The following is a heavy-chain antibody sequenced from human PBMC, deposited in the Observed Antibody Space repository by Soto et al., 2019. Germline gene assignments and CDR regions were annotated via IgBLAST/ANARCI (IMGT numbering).Heavy chain of an antibody. CDR2: IDPVDSYA. J-gene: IGHJ5*02. CDR1: GFSFTNYW. CDR3: ARIESIARNWFDP. V-gene: IGHV5-10-1*01. Sequence: GESLKISCKTSGFSFTNYWITWVRQVPGKGLEWMGNIDPVDSYANYSPSFQGHVTFSVDTSISTAFLHWSSLKASDSATYFCARIESIARNWFDPWGQGTLVTVSS. D-gene: IGHD6-13*01.